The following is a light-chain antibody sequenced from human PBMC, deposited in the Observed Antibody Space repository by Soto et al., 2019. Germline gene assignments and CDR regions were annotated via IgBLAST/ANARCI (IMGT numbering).Light chain of an antibody. Sequence: QSALTHPPSASGSPGQSVTISCTGTYSDFGGSTYVSWYQQHPGKAPKLVIYEVIQRPSGVPDRFSGSRSGNTASLTVSRLQAEDEADYYCSSNVVGTNLKIFGGGTKLTVL. V-gene: IGLV2-8*01. CDR1: YSDFGGSTY. CDR2: EVI. CDR3: SSNVVGTNLKI. J-gene: IGLJ2*01.